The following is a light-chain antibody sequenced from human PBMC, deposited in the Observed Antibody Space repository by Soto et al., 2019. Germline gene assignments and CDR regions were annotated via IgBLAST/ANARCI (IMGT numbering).Light chain of an antibody. CDR3: QQYNSYCSNT. Sequence: DIQMTQSPSTLSASVGDRVTITCRASQSISSWLAWYQQKPGKAPKLLIYKASSLERGGPSRFRGSGSVTEFTLTISSLQPDDFAIYYCQQYNSYCSNTFGQGTKLEIK. V-gene: IGKV1-5*03. J-gene: IGKJ2*01. CDR1: QSISSW. CDR2: KAS.